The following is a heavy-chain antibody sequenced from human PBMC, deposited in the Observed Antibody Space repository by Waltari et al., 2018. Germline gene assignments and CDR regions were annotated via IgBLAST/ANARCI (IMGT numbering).Heavy chain of an antibody. J-gene: IGHJ4*02. CDR2: IGDVGGST. V-gene: IGHV3-23*01. Sequence: EVQLLESGGGLVQPGGSLRLSCAASGFTFSSFAMTWVRRATGKGLEWVSTIGDVGGSTYYPDSVKGRFTISRDNTRNTLDLQMDSLRAEDTAQYYCAKDYYGSGSYPDYWGQGTPVTVSS. D-gene: IGHD3-10*01. CDR3: AKDYYGSGSYPDY. CDR1: GFTFSSFA.